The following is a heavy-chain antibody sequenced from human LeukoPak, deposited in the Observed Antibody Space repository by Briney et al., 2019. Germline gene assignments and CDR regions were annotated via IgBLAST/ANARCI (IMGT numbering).Heavy chain of an antibody. D-gene: IGHD5/OR15-5a*01. Sequence: ASVKVSCKASGYTFTGYYMHWVRQAPGQGLEWMGWINPNSGGTNYAQKFQGWVTMTRDTSISTAYMELSRLRSDDTAVYYCARAPSTYSPSTPEHWFDPWGQGTLVTVSS. CDR3: ARAPSTYSPSTPEHWFDP. J-gene: IGHJ5*02. CDR2: INPNSGGT. CDR1: GYTFTGYY. V-gene: IGHV1-2*04.